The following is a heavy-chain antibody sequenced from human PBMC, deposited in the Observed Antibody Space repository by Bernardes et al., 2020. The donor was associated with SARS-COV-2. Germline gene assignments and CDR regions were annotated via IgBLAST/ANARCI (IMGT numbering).Heavy chain of an antibody. Sequence: SESLCLTCAVYGVSFSGYYWSWVRQPPGKGLEWIGEINHSGSTNYNPSLKSRVTISVDTSKNQFSLKLSSVTAADTAVYYCARRTKITMIVIAVVGWFDPGGQRTLVTVSS. D-gene: IGHD3-22*01. V-gene: IGHV4-34*01. J-gene: IGHJ5*02. CDR1: GVSFSGYY. CDR3: ARRTKITMIVIAVVGWFDP. CDR2: INHSGST.